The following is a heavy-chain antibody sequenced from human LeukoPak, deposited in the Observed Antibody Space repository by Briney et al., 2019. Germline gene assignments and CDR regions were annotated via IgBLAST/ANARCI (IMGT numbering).Heavy chain of an antibody. V-gene: IGHV3-21*01. J-gene: IGHJ4*02. Sequence: PGGTLRLSCAASGFTFSSYSMNWVRQAPGKGLEWVSSISSSSSYIYYADSVKGRFTISRDNAKNSLYLQMNSLRAEDTAVYYCARGGTPARLLTTWDYWGQGTLVTVSS. CDR3: ARGGTPARLLTTWDY. D-gene: IGHD4-17*01. CDR1: GFTFSSYS. CDR2: ISSSSSYI.